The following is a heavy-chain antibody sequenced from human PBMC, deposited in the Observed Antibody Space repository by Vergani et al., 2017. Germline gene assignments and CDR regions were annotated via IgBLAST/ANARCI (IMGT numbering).Heavy chain of an antibody. CDR1: GFTFNNYG. CDR2: ISYDGGNK. V-gene: IGHV3-30*18. D-gene: IGHD1-26*01. Sequence: QVQLVESGGGVVQPGRSLRLSCAASGFTFNNYGMHWVRQAPGKGLEWVAVISYDGGNKYYTDSVKGRFTISRDNSKNTLYLQMNSLRAEDTAVYYCAKPSALIVGATGYWGQGTLVTVSS. CDR3: AKPSALIVGATGY. J-gene: IGHJ4*02.